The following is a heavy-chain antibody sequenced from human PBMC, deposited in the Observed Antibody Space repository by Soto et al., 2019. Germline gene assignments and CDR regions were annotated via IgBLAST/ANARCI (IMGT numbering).Heavy chain of an antibody. CDR1: GFTFSSYE. J-gene: IGHJ4*02. CDR2: ISSSGNTI. V-gene: IGHV3-48*03. D-gene: IGHD5-12*01. Sequence: GSLRLSCAASGFTFSSYEMNWVRQVPGKGLEWVSYISSSGNTISYADSVKGRFTISRDNAENSLYLQMNSLRADDTAVYYCVRGYGFDYWGQGTLVTVSS. CDR3: VRGYGFDY.